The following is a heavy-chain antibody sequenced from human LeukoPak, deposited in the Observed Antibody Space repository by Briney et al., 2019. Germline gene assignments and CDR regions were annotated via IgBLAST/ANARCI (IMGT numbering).Heavy chain of an antibody. V-gene: IGHV4-61*02. CDR2: IYASGDT. CDR1: GGCISSGTYY. Sequence: SETLSLTCTVSGGCISSGTYYWSWIRQPAGKGLEWIGRIYASGDTNYSPSLKSRVTISLETSKNQFSLILTSVTAADSAVYFCASSQTRNTNFQHWGQGTLVTVYS. J-gene: IGHJ1*01. CDR3: ASSQTRNTNFQH. D-gene: IGHD1-14*01.